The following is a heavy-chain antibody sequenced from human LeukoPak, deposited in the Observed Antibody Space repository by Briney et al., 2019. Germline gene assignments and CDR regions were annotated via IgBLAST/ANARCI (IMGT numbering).Heavy chain of an antibody. D-gene: IGHD2/OR15-2a*01. V-gene: IGHV3-11*06. CDR3: ARDASFNHFDY. Sequence: GGSLRLSCAASGFTFSDYYMSWIRQAPGKGLEWVSSISSSSSYIYYADSVKGRFTISRDNAKNSLYLQMNSLRAEDTGVYYCARDASFNHFDYWGQGTLVTVSS. J-gene: IGHJ4*02. CDR2: ISSSSSYI. CDR1: GFTFSDYY.